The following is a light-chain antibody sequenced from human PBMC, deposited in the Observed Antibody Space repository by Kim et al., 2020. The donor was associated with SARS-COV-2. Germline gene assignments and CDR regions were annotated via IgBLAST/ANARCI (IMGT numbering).Light chain of an antibody. V-gene: IGLV3-19*01. Sequence: SSELTQDPAVSVALGQTVRITCQGDSLRSYYASWYQQKPGQAPVLVIYGKNNRPSGIPHRFSGSSSGNTASLTITGAQAEDEADYYCNSRDSSGNQVFGG. CDR3: NSRDSSGNQV. CDR2: GKN. J-gene: IGLJ2*01. CDR1: SLRSYY.